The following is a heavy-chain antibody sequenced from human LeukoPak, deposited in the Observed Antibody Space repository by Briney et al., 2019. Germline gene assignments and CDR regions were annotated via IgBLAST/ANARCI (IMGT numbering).Heavy chain of an antibody. CDR3: ARAVGDLDY. Sequence: GGSLRLSCAASGFTVNSNYMNWVRQAPGEGLEWVSYISSSGSTIYYADSVKGRFTISRDNAKNSLYLQMNSLRAEDTAVYYCARAVGDLDYWGQGTLVTVSS. J-gene: IGHJ4*02. CDR2: ISSSGSTI. V-gene: IGHV3-48*03. CDR1: GFTVNSNY. D-gene: IGHD2-15*01.